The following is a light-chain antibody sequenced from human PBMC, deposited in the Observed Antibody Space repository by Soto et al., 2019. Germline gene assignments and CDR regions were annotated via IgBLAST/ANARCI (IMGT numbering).Light chain of an antibody. Sequence: EIVWTQSPGTLCLSPGERATLSCRASQSGNSNYLAWDQQKPGQAPRLLMYDASSRATAIPDRFSGSGSGTDFTRTINRLEPEDCAVYDCQQYGNSRTCGQGTKVEIK. V-gene: IGKV3-20*01. CDR3: QQYGNSRT. CDR2: DAS. J-gene: IGKJ1*01. CDR1: QSGNSNY.